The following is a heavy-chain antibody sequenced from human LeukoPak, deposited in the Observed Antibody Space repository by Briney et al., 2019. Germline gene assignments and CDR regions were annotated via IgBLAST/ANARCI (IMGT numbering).Heavy chain of an antibody. Sequence: ASVKVSCKASGGTFSSYAISWVRQAPGQGLEGMGRIIPIFGTANYAQKFQGRVTITADKSTSTAYMELSSLRSEDTAVYYCARAYDSSDAFDIWGQGTMVTVSS. D-gene: IGHD3-22*01. CDR1: GGTFSSYA. J-gene: IGHJ3*02. CDR2: IIPIFGTA. CDR3: ARAYDSSDAFDI. V-gene: IGHV1-69*06.